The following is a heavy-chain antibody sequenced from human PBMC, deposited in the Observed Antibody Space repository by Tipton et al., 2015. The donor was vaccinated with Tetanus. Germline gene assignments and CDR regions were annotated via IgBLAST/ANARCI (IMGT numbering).Heavy chain of an antibody. Sequence: TLSLTCSVSGGSINSGDYYWSWVRQPPGKGLEWIGYIYYSGSTNYNPSLKSRITMLVDTSKNQFSLRLSSVTAADTAVYFCAGSPGNQCLGFLDSWGQGTLVTVSS. CDR2: IYYSGST. D-gene: IGHD1-14*01. J-gene: IGHJ4*02. CDR3: AGSPGNQCLGFLDS. CDR1: GGSINSGDYY. V-gene: IGHV4-30-4*01.